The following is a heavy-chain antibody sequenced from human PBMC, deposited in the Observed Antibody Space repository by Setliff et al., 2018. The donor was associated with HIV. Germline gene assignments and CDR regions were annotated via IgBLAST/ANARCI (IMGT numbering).Heavy chain of an antibody. CDR3: ARGAGGDIVVVVAATPYYYYMDV. CDR2: ISAYNGNT. V-gene: IGHV1-18*01. D-gene: IGHD2-15*01. J-gene: IGHJ6*03. CDR1: GYTFTSYG. Sequence: ASVKVSCKASGYTFTSYGISWVRQAPGQGLEWMGWISAYNGNTNYAQKLQGRVTMTTDTSTSTAYMELRSLRSDDTAVYYCARGAGGDIVVVVAATPYYYYMDVWGKGTTVTVSS.